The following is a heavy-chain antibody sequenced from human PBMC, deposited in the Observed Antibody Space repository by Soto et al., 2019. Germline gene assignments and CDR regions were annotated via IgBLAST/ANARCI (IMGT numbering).Heavy chain of an antibody. CDR1: GYKFPTYF. V-gene: IGHV1-46*01. Sequence: ASVKVSFKASGYKFPTYFIHWVRQAPGQGLEWMGMIHPSGDTGYGQKFRGRVTMTIDTSTTTAYMELRNLTSEDTAIYFSVRGYCTTTPCSGDFQHWGQGTLVTVSS. D-gene: IGHD2-8*01. J-gene: IGHJ1*01. CDR2: IHPSGDT. CDR3: VRGYCTTTPCSGDFQH.